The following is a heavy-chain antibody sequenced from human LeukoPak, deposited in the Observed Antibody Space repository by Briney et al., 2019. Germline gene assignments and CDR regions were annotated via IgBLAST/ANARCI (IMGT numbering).Heavy chain of an antibody. D-gene: IGHD6-19*01. J-gene: IGHJ4*02. CDR2: INPNSGGT. V-gene: IGHV1-2*02. CDR3: ARGRKLTYSSGSYYFDY. CDR1: GYTFTGYY. Sequence: ASVKVSCKTSGYTFTGYYIYWVRQAPGQGLEWMGWINPNSGGTNYPQKFQGRVTLTRDMSTSTDYLELSSLRSEDTAVYYCARGRKLTYSSGSYYFDYWGQGTLVTVSS.